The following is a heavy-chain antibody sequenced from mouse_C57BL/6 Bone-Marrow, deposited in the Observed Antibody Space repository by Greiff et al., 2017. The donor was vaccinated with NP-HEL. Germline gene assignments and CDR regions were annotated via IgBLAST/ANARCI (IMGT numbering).Heavy chain of an antibody. V-gene: IGHV1-82*01. Sequence: QVQLKESGPELVKPGASVTISCKASGYAFSSSWMNWVKQRPGKGLEWIGRIYPGDGDTNYNGQFKGKATLTADKSSSTAYMQLSSLTSEDAAVYFCAEGMHYDKYFDVWGTGTTVTVSS. J-gene: IGHJ1*03. D-gene: IGHD2-4*01. CDR3: AEGMHYDKYFDV. CDR2: IYPGDGDT. CDR1: GYAFSSSW.